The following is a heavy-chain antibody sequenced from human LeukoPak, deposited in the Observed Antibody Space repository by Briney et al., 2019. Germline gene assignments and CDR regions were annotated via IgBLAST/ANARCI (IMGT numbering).Heavy chain of an antibody. D-gene: IGHD1-1*01. Sequence: GGSLRLSCAASGFTFSSYAMSWVRQAPAKGLEWVSAISGSGGTTYYADFVKGRFTISRDNSKNTLYLQMNSLRAEDTAVYYCAKDGYDYYYYYMDVWGRGTAVTVSS. J-gene: IGHJ6*03. CDR2: ISGSGGTT. CDR1: GFTFSSYA. V-gene: IGHV3-23*01. CDR3: AKDGYDYYYYYMDV.